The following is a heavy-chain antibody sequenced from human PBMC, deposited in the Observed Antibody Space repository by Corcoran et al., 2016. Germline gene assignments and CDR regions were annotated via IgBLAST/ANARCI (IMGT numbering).Heavy chain of an antibody. CDR2: INPSGGST. CDR3: AGHSRGWYGGHYYYGMDV. J-gene: IGHJ6*02. V-gene: IGHV1-46*01. Sequence: QVQLVQSGAEVKKPGASVKVSCKASGYTFTSYYMHWVRQAPGQGLEWMGIINPSGGSTSSAQKFQGRVTMTRDTSTSTVYMELSNLRAEDTAVHDCAGHSRGWYGGHYYYGMDVWGHGTTVTVSS. D-gene: IGHD6-19*01. CDR1: GYTFTSYY.